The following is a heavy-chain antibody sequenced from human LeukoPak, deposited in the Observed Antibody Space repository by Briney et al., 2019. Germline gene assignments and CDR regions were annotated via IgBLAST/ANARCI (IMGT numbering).Heavy chain of an antibody. D-gene: IGHD2/OR15-2a*01. Sequence: PSETLSLTCAVYGGSFSGYYWSWIRQPPGKGLEWTGEINHSGSTNYNPSLKSRVTISVVTSKNQFSLKLSSVTAADTAVYYCARGENYYFHTDVWGKGATVTVSS. CDR3: ARGENYYFHTDV. V-gene: IGHV4-34*01. CDR1: GGSFSGYY. J-gene: IGHJ6*03. CDR2: INHSGST.